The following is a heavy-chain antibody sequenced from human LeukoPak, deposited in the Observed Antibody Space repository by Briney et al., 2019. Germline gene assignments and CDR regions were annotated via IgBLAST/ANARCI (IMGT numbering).Heavy chain of an antibody. Sequence: PGGSLRLSCAASGFTFSSYAMSWVRQAPGKGLEWVSAISGSGGSTYYADSVKGRFTISRDNSKNTLHLQMNSLRAEGTAVYYCAKLRWFRDLDWFDPWGQGTLVTVSS. CDR2: ISGSGGST. CDR1: GFTFSSYA. J-gene: IGHJ5*02. V-gene: IGHV3-23*01. CDR3: AKLRWFRDLDWFDP. D-gene: IGHD3-10*01.